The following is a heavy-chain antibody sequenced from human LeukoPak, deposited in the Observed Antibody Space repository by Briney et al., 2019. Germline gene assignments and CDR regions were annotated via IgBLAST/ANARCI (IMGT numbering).Heavy chain of an antibody. CDR3: AREGAYYFDY. J-gene: IGHJ4*02. Sequence: PSETLSLTCTVSGGSISSYYWSWIPQPPGKGLEWIGYIYYSWSNNYNPSLKSRVTISVDTSKNQFSLKLSSVTAADTAVYYCAREGAYYFDYWGQGTLVTVSS. V-gene: IGHV4-59*01. CDR1: GGSISSYY. D-gene: IGHD1-26*01. CDR2: IYYSWSN.